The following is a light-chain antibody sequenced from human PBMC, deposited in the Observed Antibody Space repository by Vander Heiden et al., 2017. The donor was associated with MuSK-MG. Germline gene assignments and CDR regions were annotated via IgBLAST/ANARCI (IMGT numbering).Light chain of an antibody. CDR2: RND. J-gene: IGLJ2*01. CDR1: NSNIATYY. Sequence: QSVLAQPPSASGTPGQRLTISCSGSNSNIATYYVYWYQQLPGAAPKLLIWRNDQRASGVPERFSGSKSGASASLAISGLRSEDEAVYYGAAWDDSLSAHVIFGGGTKVTVL. CDR3: AAWDDSLSAHVI. V-gene: IGLV1-47*01.